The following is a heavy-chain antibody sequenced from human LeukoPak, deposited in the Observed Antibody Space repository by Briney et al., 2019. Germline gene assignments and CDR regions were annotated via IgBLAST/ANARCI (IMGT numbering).Heavy chain of an antibody. Sequence: GGSLRLSCAASGFTFSSYAMSWVRQAPGKGLEWVSAISGSGGSTYYADSVKGRFTISRDNSKNTLYLQMNSLRAEDTAVYYCAKDRTAASNSYYFDYWGQGTLVTVSS. CDR1: GFTFSSYA. J-gene: IGHJ4*02. D-gene: IGHD2-2*01. CDR2: ISGSGGST. V-gene: IGHV3-23*01. CDR3: AKDRTAASNSYYFDY.